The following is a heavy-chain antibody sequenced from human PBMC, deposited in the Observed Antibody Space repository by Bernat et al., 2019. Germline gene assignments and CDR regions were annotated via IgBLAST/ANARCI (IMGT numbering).Heavy chain of an antibody. V-gene: IGHV3-21*01. D-gene: IGHD3-16*01. CDR2: ISGSSSIV. CDR1: GFTFRSYS. Sequence: EVQLVESGGGLAKPGGSLRLSCAGSGFTFRSYSLTWVRQAPGKGLEYVSSISGSSSIVIYADSVKGRFTISRDNVKETVYLQMNSLRVEDTAVYYCVRGDSRNYWGQGTRVAVSS. CDR3: VRGDSRNY. J-gene: IGHJ4*02.